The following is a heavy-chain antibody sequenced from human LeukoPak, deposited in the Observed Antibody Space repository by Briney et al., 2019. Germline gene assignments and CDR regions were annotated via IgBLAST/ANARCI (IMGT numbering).Heavy chain of an antibody. CDR3: XXXXAFRGSYRYYFDY. V-gene: IGHV4-39*01. J-gene: IGHJ4*02. Sequence: PSETLSLTCTVSGGSISSSSYYWGWIRQPPGKGLEWIGSIYYSGSTYYNPSLKSRVTISVDTSKNQFSLKLSSVTAADTAVYXXXXXXAFRGSYRYYFDYWGQGTLVTVSS. CDR1: GGSISSSSYY. CDR2: IYYSGST. D-gene: IGHD1-26*01.